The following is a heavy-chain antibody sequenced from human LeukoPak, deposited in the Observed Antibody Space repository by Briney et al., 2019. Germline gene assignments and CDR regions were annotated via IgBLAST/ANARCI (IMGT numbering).Heavy chain of an antibody. CDR3: AKDQHGPYDSSGYYY. D-gene: IGHD3-22*01. Sequence: ASVKVSCKASGGTFSSYAISWVRQAPGQGLEWMGGIIPIFGTANYAQKFQDRVTITADKSTSTAYMELSSLRSEDTAVYYCAKDQHGPYDSSGYYYWGQGTLVTVSS. CDR1: GGTFSSYA. CDR2: IIPIFGTA. V-gene: IGHV1-69*06. J-gene: IGHJ4*02.